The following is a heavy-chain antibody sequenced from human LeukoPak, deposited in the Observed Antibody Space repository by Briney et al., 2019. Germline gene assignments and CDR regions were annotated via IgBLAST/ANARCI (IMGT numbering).Heavy chain of an antibody. CDR3: ARDLKRGYSSGRYSWGTGSSNDY. D-gene: IGHD6-19*01. Sequence: ASAKVSCKASGYTFTSYGISWVRQAPGQRLEWMGWISAYNGNTNYAQKLQGRVTMTTDTYPSKVYMELRSLASDDTAGYYCARDLKRGYSSGRYSWGTGSSNDYWGQGTLVTVSS. J-gene: IGHJ4*02. V-gene: IGHV1-18*01. CDR1: GYTFTSYG. CDR2: ISAYNGNT.